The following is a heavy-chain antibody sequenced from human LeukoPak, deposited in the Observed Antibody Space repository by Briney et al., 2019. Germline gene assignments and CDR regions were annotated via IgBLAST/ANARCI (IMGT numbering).Heavy chain of an antibody. V-gene: IGHV4-31*03. CDR1: GGSISSGGYY. CDR2: IYYSGST. CDR3: ARGYDSSGYYYYFDY. J-gene: IGHJ4*02. D-gene: IGHD3-22*01. Sequence: HSETLSLTCPVSGGSISSGGYYWSWIRQHPGKGLEWIGYIYYSGSTYYNPSLKSRVTISVDTSKNQFSLKLSSVTAADTAVYYCARGYDSSGYYYYFDYWGQGTLVTVSS.